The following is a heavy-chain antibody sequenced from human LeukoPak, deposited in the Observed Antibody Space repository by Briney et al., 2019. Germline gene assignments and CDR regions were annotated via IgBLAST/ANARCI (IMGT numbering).Heavy chain of an antibody. D-gene: IGHD3-10*01. CDR3: ARGGIHRITTVRGVQNWFDP. Sequence: PSQTLSLTCAVSGGSISSGGYSWSWIRQPPGKGLEWIGYIYHSGSTYYNPSLKSRVTISVDRSKNQFSLKLSSVTAADTAVYYCARGGIHRITTVRGVQNWFDPWGQGTLVTVSS. CDR1: GGSISSGGYS. CDR2: IYHSGST. V-gene: IGHV4-30-2*01. J-gene: IGHJ5*02.